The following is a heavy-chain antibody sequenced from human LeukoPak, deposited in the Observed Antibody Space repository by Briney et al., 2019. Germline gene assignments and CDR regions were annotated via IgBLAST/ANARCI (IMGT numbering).Heavy chain of an antibody. Sequence: PGGSLRLSCVASGLIVNDHAMHWVRQTPGKGLEWVAGVFWNGVDKGYADSVKGRFTIFRDNAKNPMYLQMNSLRIEDTALYYCSKDISAGGLDVWGPGTPVTVSS. D-gene: IGHD3-16*02. CDR1: GLIVNDHA. CDR2: VFWNGVDK. CDR3: SKDISAGGLDV. V-gene: IGHV3-9*01. J-gene: IGHJ6*02.